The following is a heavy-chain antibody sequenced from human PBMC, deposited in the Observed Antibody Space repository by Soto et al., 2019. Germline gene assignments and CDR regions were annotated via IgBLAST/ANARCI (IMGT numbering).Heavy chain of an antibody. J-gene: IGHJ4*02. CDR3: AAHDSGGYYAEY. CDR1: GDSVTISDYY. Sequence: QLQLQESGPGLVKPSETLSLTCTVSGDSVTISDYYWGWIRQPPGKGLEWIGSIHYSGSTHYNPSFKSRVTISGDTSKKQFSLKLTSVTAADAAVYYCAAHDSGGYYAEYWGQGTLVTVSA. V-gene: IGHV4-39*01. D-gene: IGHD3-22*01. CDR2: IHYSGST.